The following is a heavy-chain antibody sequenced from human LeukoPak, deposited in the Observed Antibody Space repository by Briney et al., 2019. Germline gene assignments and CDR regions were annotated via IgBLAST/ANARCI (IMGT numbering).Heavy chain of an antibody. CDR2: INLSSGGT. D-gene: IGHD3-10*01. V-gene: IGHV1-2*02. Sequence: ASVKVSCKASGYTXTGNYMHWVRQAPGQGLEWMGWINLSSGGTNYAQKSQGRVTMTRDTSISTAYMELSRLRSDDPAVYYCARLLWCGELGGGGDGGRDYWGQGTLVTVSS. CDR1: GYTXTGNY. CDR3: ARLLWCGELGGGGDGGRDY. J-gene: IGHJ4*02.